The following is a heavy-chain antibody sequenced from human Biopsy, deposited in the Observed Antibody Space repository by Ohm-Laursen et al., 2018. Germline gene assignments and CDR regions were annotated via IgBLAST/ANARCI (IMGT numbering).Heavy chain of an antibody. V-gene: IGHV4-31*03. CDR3: ARADMVTTIVDY. Sequence: PSETLSLTCTVSGDSIGSGGNYWSWIRQFPGKGLEWIAYIYHTGSTYYNPSLKSRLSIAIDTSKNQFSVSLRSVTAADTAVYYCARADMVTTIVDYWGQGTLVTVSS. CDR2: IYHTGST. J-gene: IGHJ4*02. CDR1: GDSIGSGGNY. D-gene: IGHD5-12*01.